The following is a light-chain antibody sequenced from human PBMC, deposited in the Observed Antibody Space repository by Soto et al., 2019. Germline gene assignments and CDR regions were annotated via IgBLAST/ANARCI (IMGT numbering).Light chain of an antibody. CDR2: DAS. CDR1: QTVTHH. J-gene: IGKJ4*01. CDR3: QQRMNWPLT. V-gene: IGKV3-11*01. Sequence: EIVLPQSPATLSLSPGGRATLSCRASQTVTHHLAWYQQKAGQPPRLLIFDASTRASGIPTRFSGSGSGTDYTLTISPVDPDDLAVYYSQQRMNWPLTFGRGTRGEIK.